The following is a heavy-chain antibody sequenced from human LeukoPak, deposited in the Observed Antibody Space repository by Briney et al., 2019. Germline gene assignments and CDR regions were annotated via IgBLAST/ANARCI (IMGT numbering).Heavy chain of an antibody. D-gene: IGHD6-19*01. CDR3: AKSGRGSGWYGAYYFDY. CDR2: ISSSGGST. CDR1: GFTFNNYA. Sequence: GGSLRLSCAATGFTFNNYAMAWVRQAPGKGLEWVSSISSSGGSTYYTDSVKGRFTISRDSSKNTLYLQMNSLRAEDTAVYYCAKSGRGSGWYGAYYFDYWGQGILVTVSS. V-gene: IGHV3-23*01. J-gene: IGHJ4*02.